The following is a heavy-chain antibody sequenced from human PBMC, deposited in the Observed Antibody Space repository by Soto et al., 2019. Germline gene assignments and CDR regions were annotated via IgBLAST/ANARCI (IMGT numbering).Heavy chain of an antibody. CDR3: AKDLHSGSFGDFDL. D-gene: IGHD3-22*01. J-gene: IGHJ2*01. CDR2: ISGSGGST. Sequence: EVQLFESGGGLVQPGGSLRLSCAASGFTFSSYAMSWVRQAPGRGLECVSCISGSGGSTFYADSVKGRFTISRDNSKNTLYLQVNSLRAEDTAVYYCAKDLHSGSFGDFDLWGRAPWSLSPQ. V-gene: IGHV3-23*01. CDR1: GFTFSSYA.